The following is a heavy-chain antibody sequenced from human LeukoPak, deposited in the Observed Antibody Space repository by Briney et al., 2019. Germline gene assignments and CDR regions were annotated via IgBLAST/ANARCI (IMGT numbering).Heavy chain of an antibody. Sequence: SETLSLTCTVSGGSISSTSSSWGWIRQPPGKGLEWIGSISYTGDTYYTPSLKSRVTISVDSSQNQFSLKLNYVTAADTAIYYCSRLPTGFPNWFHPWGQGTLVTVSS. CDR1: GGSISSTSSS. J-gene: IGHJ5*02. CDR2: ISYTGDT. V-gene: IGHV4-39*01. CDR3: SRLPTGFPNWFHP. D-gene: IGHD4-17*01.